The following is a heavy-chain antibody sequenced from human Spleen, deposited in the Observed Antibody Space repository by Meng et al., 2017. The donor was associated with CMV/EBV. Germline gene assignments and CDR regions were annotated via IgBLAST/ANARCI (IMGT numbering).Heavy chain of an antibody. V-gene: IGHV4-59*01. CDR3: TRASGLYSGSYYFDY. D-gene: IGHD1-26*01. CDR2: IYYSGST. CDR1: GGSFSNYY. J-gene: IGHJ4*02. Sequence: SETLSLTCAVYGGSFSNYYWSWIRQPPGKGLEWIGYIYYSGSTNYNSSLKSRVTISVDTSKNQFSLNLSSVTAADTAVYYCTRASGLYSGSYYFDYWGQGTLVTVSS.